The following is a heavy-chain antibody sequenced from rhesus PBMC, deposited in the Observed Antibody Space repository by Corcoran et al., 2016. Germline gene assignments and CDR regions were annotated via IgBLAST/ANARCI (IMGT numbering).Heavy chain of an antibody. CDR2: IAGSGGST. CDR1: GGSISSNY. J-gene: IGHJ4*01. D-gene: IGHD6-13*01. CDR3: ARDGGYSSWSYFDY. Sequence: QVQLQESGPGLVKPSETLSLTCAVSGGSISSNYWSWIRQPPGKGLGGIGRIAGSGGSTDYNPSLKSRVTISTDASKNQFSLKLSAVTAADTAVYYCARDGGYSSWSYFDYWGQGVLVTVSS. V-gene: IGHV4-173*01.